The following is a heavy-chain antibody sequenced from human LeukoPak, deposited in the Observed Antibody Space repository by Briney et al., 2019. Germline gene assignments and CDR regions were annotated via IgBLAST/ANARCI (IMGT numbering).Heavy chain of an antibody. D-gene: IGHD1-7*01. CDR2: IYHSGST. Sequence: SGTLSLTCAVSGGSISSSNWWSWVRQPPGKGLEWIGEIYHSGSTYYNPSLKSRVTISVDTSKNQFSLKLSSVTAADTAVYYCARTVNWNYDYWGQGTLVTVSS. CDR3: ARTVNWNYDY. J-gene: IGHJ4*02. V-gene: IGHV4-4*02. CDR1: GGSISSSNW.